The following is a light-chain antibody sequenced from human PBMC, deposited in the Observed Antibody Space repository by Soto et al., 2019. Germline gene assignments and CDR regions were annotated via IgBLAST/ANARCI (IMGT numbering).Light chain of an antibody. V-gene: IGLV1-51*01. J-gene: IGLJ2*01. CDR3: GTWDSSLSTVV. CDR2: DND. Sequence: QSVLTQPPSVSAAPGEKVTISCSGSSSNIGNNFVSWNQQLPGTAPRLLIFDNDKRPSGIPDRFSGSRSGTSATLGITGLQTGDEADYYCGTWDSSLSTVVVGGGTKLTVL. CDR1: SSNIGNNF.